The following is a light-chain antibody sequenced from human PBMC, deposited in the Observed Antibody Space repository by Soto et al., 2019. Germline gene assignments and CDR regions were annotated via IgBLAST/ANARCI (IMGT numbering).Light chain of an antibody. J-gene: IGKJ5*01. V-gene: IGKV1-5*03. CDR2: KAS. CDR1: QTISNW. Sequence: DIQLTQSPSALSASVGDRVTITCRATQTISNWLAWYQQKPGKAPKLLIYKASSLQSGVPLRFSGSGSGTEFTLPISSLQPDDFATYYCQQYDTYSRIAFGQGTRLEIK. CDR3: QQYDTYSRIA.